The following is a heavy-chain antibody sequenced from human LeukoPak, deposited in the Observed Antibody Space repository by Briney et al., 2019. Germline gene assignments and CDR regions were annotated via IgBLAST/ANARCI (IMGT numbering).Heavy chain of an antibody. CDR1: GFTFSSYS. CDR2: ISYDGSNK. V-gene: IGHV3-30*18. D-gene: IGHD3-22*01. CDR3: AKDGSSGYIDY. J-gene: IGHJ4*02. Sequence: GGSLRLSCAASGFTFSSYSMNWVRQAPGKGLEWVAVISYDGSNKYYADSVKGRFTISRDNSKNTLYLQMNSLRAEDTAVYYCAKDGSSGYIDYWGQGTLVTVSS.